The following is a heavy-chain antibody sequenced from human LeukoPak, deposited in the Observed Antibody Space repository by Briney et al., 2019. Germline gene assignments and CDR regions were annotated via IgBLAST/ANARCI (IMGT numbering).Heavy chain of an antibody. J-gene: IGHJ4*02. CDR3: ARRQVAAAPPDY. CDR1: GGSFSGYY. CDR2: INHSGST. V-gene: IGHV4-34*01. Sequence: SETLSLTCAVYGGSFSGYYWSWIRQPPGKGLEWIGEINHSGSTNYNPSLKSRVTISVDTSKNQFSLKLNSVTAADTAVYYCARRQVAAAPPDYWGQGTLVTVSS. D-gene: IGHD6-19*01.